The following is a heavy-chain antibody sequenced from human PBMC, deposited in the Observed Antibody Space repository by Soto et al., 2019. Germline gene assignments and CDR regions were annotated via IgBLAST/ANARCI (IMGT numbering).Heavy chain of an antibody. V-gene: IGHV4-59*01. CDR1: GGSISSYY. CDR3: PREGGSYWNYYYYYGMDV. D-gene: IGHD1-26*01. Sequence: ETLSLTCTVSGGSISSYYGSWIRQPPGKGLEWIGYIDYSGSTNYNPSLKSRVTISVDTSKNQFSLKLSSVTAADAAVYYCPREGGSYWNYYYYYGMDVWGQGTTVTVSS. J-gene: IGHJ6*02. CDR2: IDYSGST.